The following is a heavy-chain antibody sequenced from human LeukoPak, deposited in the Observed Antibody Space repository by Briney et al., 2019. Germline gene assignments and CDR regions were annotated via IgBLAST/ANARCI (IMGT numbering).Heavy chain of an antibody. CDR1: GGSINSYY. D-gene: IGHD3-3*01. J-gene: IGHJ5*02. Sequence: SETLSLICTVSGGSINSYYWSWIRQPPGKGLEWIGYIYYNGSTMYNPSLRSRVTISLDTSKNQFSLELNSVTAADTAVYFCARGLRFSSWGQGTLVTVSS. V-gene: IGHV4-59*01. CDR2: IYYNGST. CDR3: ARGLRFSS.